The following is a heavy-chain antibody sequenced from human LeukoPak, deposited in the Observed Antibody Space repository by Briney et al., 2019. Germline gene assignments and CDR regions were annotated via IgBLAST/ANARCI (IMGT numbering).Heavy chain of an antibody. CDR2: ISSSSSYI. CDR1: GFTFSSYS. CDR3: ARIWFGELRVGMDV. J-gene: IGHJ6*04. Sequence: TGGSLGLSCAASGFTFSSYSMNWVRQAPGKGLEWVSSISSSSSYIYYADSVKGRFTISRDNAKNSLYLQMNSLRAEDTAVYYCARIWFGELRVGMDVWGEGTTVTVSS. D-gene: IGHD3-10*01. V-gene: IGHV3-21*01.